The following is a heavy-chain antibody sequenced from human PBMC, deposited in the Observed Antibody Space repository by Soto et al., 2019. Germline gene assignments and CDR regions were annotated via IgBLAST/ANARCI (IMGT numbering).Heavy chain of an antibody. Sequence: GESLKISGNGSGYSFTSYWISWVRQMPGKGLEWMGRIDPSDSYTNYSPSFQGHVTISADKSISTAYLQWSSLKASDTAMYYCARHVRYSSGWPNYYYYGMDVWGQGTTVTVSS. CDR1: GYSFTSYW. CDR2: IDPSDSYT. D-gene: IGHD6-19*01. CDR3: ARHVRYSSGWPNYYYYGMDV. J-gene: IGHJ6*02. V-gene: IGHV5-10-1*01.